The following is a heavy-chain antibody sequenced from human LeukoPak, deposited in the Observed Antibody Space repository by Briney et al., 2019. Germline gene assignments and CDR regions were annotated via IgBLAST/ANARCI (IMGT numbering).Heavy chain of an antibody. J-gene: IGHJ5*02. CDR1: GYTFTNYG. CDR3: ARDVAFYGSSWHNWFDP. Sequence: ASVNVSCKVSGYTFTNYGITWVRQAPGRGLEWMGRISAYNGNTNYAQKLQGRVTMTTDTSTNTAYMELRSLGSDDTAVYYCARDVAFYGSSWHNWFDPWGQGTLVTVSS. V-gene: IGHV1-18*01. CDR2: ISAYNGNT. D-gene: IGHD6-13*01.